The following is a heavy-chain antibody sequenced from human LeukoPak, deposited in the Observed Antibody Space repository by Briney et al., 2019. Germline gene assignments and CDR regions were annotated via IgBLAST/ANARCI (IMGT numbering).Heavy chain of an antibody. J-gene: IGHJ6*02. D-gene: IGHD1-14*01. V-gene: IGHV4-34*01. Sequence: PSETLSLTCAVYGGSFSGYYWSWIRQPPGKGLEWIGEINHSGSTNYNPSLKSRVTISVDTSKNQSSLKLSSVTAADTAVYYCARGFPRRRNGYYGMDVWGQGTTVTVS. CDR3: ARGFPRRRNGYYGMDV. CDR2: INHSGST. CDR1: GGSFSGYY.